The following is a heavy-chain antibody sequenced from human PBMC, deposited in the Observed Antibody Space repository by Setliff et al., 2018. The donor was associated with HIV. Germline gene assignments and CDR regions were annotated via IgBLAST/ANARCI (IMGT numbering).Heavy chain of an antibody. Sequence: PGGSLRLTCAASGFTFSAHCMHWVRQPPGKGLEWVTFINYDDNSEYYVDSVRCRFTISRDNAKSSLSLQSNSPTAEDTAVYYCARVPGNGAADYWGKGTLVTVSS. J-gene: IGHJ4*02. CDR1: GFTFSAHC. CDR2: INYDDNSE. D-gene: IGHD1-26*01. CDR3: ARVPGNGAADY. V-gene: IGHV3-33*01.